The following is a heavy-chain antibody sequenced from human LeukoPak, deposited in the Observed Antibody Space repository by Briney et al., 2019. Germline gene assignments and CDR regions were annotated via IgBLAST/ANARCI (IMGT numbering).Heavy chain of an antibody. V-gene: IGHV5-51*01. CDR2: IYPGDSDT. Sequence: GESLKISCKGSGYSFTSYWIGWVRQMPGKGLGWMGIIYPGDSDTRYSPSFQGQVTISADKSISTAYLQWSSLKASDTAMYYCASYQGSYYHYFDYWGQGTLVTVSS. CDR3: ASYQGSYYHYFDY. D-gene: IGHD1-26*01. J-gene: IGHJ4*02. CDR1: GYSFTSYW.